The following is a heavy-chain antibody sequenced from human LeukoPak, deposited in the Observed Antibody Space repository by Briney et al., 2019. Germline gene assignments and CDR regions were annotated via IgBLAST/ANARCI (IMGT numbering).Heavy chain of an antibody. CDR1: GFTFSSYA. Sequence: GGSLRLSCAASGFTFSSYAMSWVRQAPGKGREWVSAISGSGGSTYYADSVKGRFTISRDNSKDTLYLQMNSLRAEDTAVYYCAKVMAYYYGMDVWGQGTTVTVSS. V-gene: IGHV3-23*01. D-gene: IGHD5-24*01. J-gene: IGHJ6*02. CDR2: ISGSGGST. CDR3: AKVMAYYYGMDV.